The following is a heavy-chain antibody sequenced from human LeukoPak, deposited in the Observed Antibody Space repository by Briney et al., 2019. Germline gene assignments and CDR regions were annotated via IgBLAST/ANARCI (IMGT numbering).Heavy chain of an antibody. J-gene: IGHJ6*03. V-gene: IGHV3-30*04. Sequence: GGSLRLSCAASGFTFSSYAMHWVRQAPGKGLEWVAVISYDGSNKYYADSVKGRFTISRDNSKNTLYLQMNSLRAEDTAVYYCARGLGYDSSGYYSNYYYYMDVWGKGTTVTVSS. CDR1: GFTFSSYA. CDR3: ARGLGYDSSGYYSNYYYYMDV. CDR2: ISYDGSNK. D-gene: IGHD3-22*01.